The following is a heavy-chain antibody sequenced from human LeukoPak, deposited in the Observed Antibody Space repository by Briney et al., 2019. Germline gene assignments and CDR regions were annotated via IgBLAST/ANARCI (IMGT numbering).Heavy chain of an antibody. CDR2: ISGSGGRT. CDR1: GFTFNTYA. D-gene: IGHD6-19*01. CDR3: AKETYSSGSYIDS. Sequence: GGSLRHSCAASGFTFNTYAMNWVRQAPGKGLEWVSAISGSGGRTYYADSVKGRFTISRDNSKNTLYLQMNSLRAEDTAVYYCAKETYSSGSYIDSWGQGTLVTVSS. J-gene: IGHJ4*02. V-gene: IGHV3-23*01.